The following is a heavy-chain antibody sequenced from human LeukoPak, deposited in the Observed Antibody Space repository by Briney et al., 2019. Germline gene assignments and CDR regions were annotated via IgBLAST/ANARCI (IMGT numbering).Heavy chain of an antibody. CDR3: ATGTAAGYYYYMDV. V-gene: IGHV3-23*01. Sequence: GGSLRLSCAASGFTFSSYAMSWVRQAPGKGLEWVSAISGSGGSTYYADSVKGRFTISRDNSKNTLYLQMNSLRAEDTAVYYCATGTAAGYYYYMDVWAKGTTVTVSS. J-gene: IGHJ6*03. CDR2: ISGSGGST. D-gene: IGHD6-13*01. CDR1: GFTFSSYA.